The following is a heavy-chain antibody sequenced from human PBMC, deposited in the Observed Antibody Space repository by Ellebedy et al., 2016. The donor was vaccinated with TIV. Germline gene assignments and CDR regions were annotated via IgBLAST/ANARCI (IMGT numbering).Heavy chain of an antibody. Sequence: GGSLRLXXAVSGFTFSKFGMHWVRQAPGKGLEWVAIISNDGSKKYYEDSVKGRFTISRDNSKNTLYLQMNSLRAEDTAVYYCWAGMNTVADLLDYWGQGTLVTVSS. D-gene: IGHD4-23*01. J-gene: IGHJ4*02. CDR1: GFTFSKFG. CDR2: ISNDGSKK. V-gene: IGHV3-30*03. CDR3: WAGMNTVADLLDY.